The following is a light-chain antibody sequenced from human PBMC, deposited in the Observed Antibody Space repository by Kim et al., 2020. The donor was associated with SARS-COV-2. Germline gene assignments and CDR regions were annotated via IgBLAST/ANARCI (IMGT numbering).Light chain of an antibody. CDR2: AAS. V-gene: IGKV1-39*01. CDR3: QQSYKTPIT. J-gene: IGKJ5*01. CDR1: QSITNY. Sequence: ASVGDRVTITCRASQSITNYLNWYQQRPGKAPKVLIFAASSLQSGVPSRFSGSGSGTDFTLTISSLQPEDFATYYCQQSYKTPITFGQGTRLEIK.